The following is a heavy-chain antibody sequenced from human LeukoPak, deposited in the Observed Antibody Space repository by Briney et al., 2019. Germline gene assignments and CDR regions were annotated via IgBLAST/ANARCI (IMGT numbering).Heavy chain of an antibody. CDR1: GFTFSDYY. Sequence: PGGSLRLSCAASGFTFSDYYMSWLRQAPGKGLEWVSYISSSGSTIYYADSVKGRFTISRDNAKNSLYLQMNSLRAEDTAVYYCARDVYESGTPFDFWGQGTLVTVSS. CDR2: ISSSGSTI. J-gene: IGHJ4*02. CDR3: ARDVYESGTPFDF. V-gene: IGHV3-11*04. D-gene: IGHD5/OR15-5a*01.